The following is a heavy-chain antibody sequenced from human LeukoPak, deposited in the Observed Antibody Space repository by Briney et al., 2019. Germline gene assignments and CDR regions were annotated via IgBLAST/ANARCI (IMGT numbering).Heavy chain of an antibody. J-gene: IGHJ6*03. V-gene: IGHV4-34*01. D-gene: IGHD6-13*01. Sequence: PSETLSLTCAVYGGSFSGYYWSWIRQPPGKGLEWIGEINHSGSTNYNPSLKSRVTISVDTSKNQFSLKLSSVTAADTAVYYCARANSGYSSSWYKYYYYYMDVWGKGTTVTVSS. CDR3: ARANSGYSSSWYKYYYYYMDV. CDR2: INHSGST. CDR1: GGSFSGYY.